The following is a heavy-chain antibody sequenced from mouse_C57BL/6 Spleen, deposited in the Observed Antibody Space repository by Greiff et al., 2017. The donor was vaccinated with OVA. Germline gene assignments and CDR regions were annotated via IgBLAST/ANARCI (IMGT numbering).Heavy chain of an antibody. CDR2: FYPGSGSI. CDR1: GYTFTEYT. CDR3: ARHEDPHGSSSTSWFAY. V-gene: IGHV1-62-2*01. Sequence: QVQLKESGAELVKPGASVKLSCKASGYTFTEYTIHWVKQRSGQGLEWIGWFYPGSGSIKYNEKFKDKATLTADKSSSTVYMELSRLTSEDSAVYFCARHEDPHGSSSTSWFAYWGQGTLVTVSA. D-gene: IGHD1-1*01. J-gene: IGHJ3*01.